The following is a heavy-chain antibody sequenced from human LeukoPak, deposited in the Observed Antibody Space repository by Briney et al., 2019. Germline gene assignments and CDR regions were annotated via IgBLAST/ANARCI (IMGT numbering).Heavy chain of an antibody. CDR1: GFTFEDYG. J-gene: IGHJ3*02. D-gene: IGHD3-22*01. CDR2: INWNGGST. CDR3: ARDRGDYYDNSGYYPDAFDI. Sequence: GGSLRLSCAASGFTFEDYGMSWVRQTPGKGLEWASGINWNGGSTGYVDSVKGRFTISRDNGKNSLYLQMNSLGAEDTAFYYCARDRGDYYDNSGYYPDAFDIWGHGTMVTVSS. V-gene: IGHV3-20*04.